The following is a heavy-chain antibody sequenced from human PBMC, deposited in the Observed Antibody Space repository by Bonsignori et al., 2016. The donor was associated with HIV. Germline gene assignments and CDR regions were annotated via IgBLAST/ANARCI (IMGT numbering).Heavy chain of an antibody. CDR2: IYHSGTT. CDR3: ARGQLGGFDI. J-gene: IGHJ3*02. D-gene: IGHD2-15*01. V-gene: IGHV4-30-2*01. Sequence: WIRQPPGKGLEWIGYIYHSGTTYYNPSLKSRVTISVDRPKNQFSLKLSSVTAADTAVYYCARGQLGGFDIWGQGTMVTVSS.